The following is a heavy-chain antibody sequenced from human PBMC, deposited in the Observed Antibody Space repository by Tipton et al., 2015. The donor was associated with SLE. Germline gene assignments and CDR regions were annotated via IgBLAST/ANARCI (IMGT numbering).Heavy chain of an antibody. V-gene: IGHV4-61*05. CDR1: GGSISSSSYY. CDR3: ARGGGSFPGYYFDY. J-gene: IGHJ4*02. CDR2: IYTSGST. Sequence: LRLSCTVSGGSISSSSYYWGWIRQPPGKGLEWIGYIYTSGSTNYNPSLKSRVTISVDTSKNQFSLKLSSVTAADTAVYYCARGGGSFPGYYFDYWGQGTLVTVSS. D-gene: IGHD1-26*01.